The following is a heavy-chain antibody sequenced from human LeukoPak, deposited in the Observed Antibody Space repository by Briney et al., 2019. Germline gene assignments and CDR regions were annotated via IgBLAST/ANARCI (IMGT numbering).Heavy chain of an antibody. V-gene: IGHV4-39*01. CDR3: ARGLGIAAAGKLFWFDP. J-gene: IGHJ5*02. CDR1: GGSIGSSSYY. CDR2: IYYSGST. D-gene: IGHD6-13*01. Sequence: SETLSLTCTVSGGSIGSSSYYWGWIRQPPGKGLAWIGSIYYSGSTYYNPSLKSRVTISVDTSKNQFSLKLSSVTAADTAVYYCARGLGIAAAGKLFWFDPWGQGTLVTVSS.